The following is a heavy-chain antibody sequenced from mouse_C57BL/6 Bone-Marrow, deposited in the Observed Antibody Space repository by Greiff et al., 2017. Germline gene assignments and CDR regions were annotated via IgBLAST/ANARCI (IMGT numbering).Heavy chain of an antibody. J-gene: IGHJ3*01. CDR1: GYTFTSYW. CDR3: ARRARISGGFAY. V-gene: IGHV1-59*01. CDR2: IDPSDSYT. D-gene: IGHD3-3*01. Sequence: QVQLQQPGAELVRPGTSVKLSCKASGYTFTSYWMHWVKQRPGQGLEWIGVIDPSDSYTNYNQKFKGKATLTVDTSSSTAYMQLSSLPSEDSAVYYCARRARISGGFAYWGQGTLVTVSA.